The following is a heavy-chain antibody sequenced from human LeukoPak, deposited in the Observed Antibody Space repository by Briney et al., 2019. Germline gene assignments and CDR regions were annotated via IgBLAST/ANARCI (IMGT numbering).Heavy chain of an antibody. CDR3: ASHSGWNYYYYYGMDV. D-gene: IGHD6-19*01. Sequence: ASVKVSCKASGYTFTSYDINWVRQATGQELEWMGWMNPNSGNTGYAQKFQGRVTMTRNTSISTAYMELSSLRSEDTAVYYCASHSGWNYYYYYGMDVWGQGTTVTVSS. CDR2: MNPNSGNT. J-gene: IGHJ6*02. CDR1: GYTFTSYD. V-gene: IGHV1-8*01.